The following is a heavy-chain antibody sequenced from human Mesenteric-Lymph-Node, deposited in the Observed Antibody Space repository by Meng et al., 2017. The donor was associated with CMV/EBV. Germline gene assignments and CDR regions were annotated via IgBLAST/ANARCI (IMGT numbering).Heavy chain of an antibody. D-gene: IGHD3-10*01. CDR1: GGSISSYY. V-gene: IGHV4-59*01. J-gene: IGHJ6*02. CDR2: IYYSGST. CDR3: ARVRNPGGGLDV. Sequence: SETLSLTCTVSGGSISSYYWSWIRQPPGKGLEWIGYIYYSGSTNYNPSLKSRVTISVDTSNNQFSLKLSSVTAADTAVYYCARVRNPGGGLDVWGQGTTVTVSS.